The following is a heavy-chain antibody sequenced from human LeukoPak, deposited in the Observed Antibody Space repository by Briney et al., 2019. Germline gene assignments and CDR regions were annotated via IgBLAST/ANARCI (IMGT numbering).Heavy chain of an antibody. J-gene: IGHJ4*02. D-gene: IGHD3-22*01. Sequence: GASVKVSCKASGYTFTSYGMSWVRQAPGQGLEWMGWISAYNGNTNYAQKFQGRVTMTTDTSTSTAYMELRSLRSDDTAVYYCARDYYDSSGYLPFDYWGQGTLVTVSS. CDR3: ARDYYDSSGYLPFDY. V-gene: IGHV1-18*01. CDR2: ISAYNGNT. CDR1: GYTFTSYG.